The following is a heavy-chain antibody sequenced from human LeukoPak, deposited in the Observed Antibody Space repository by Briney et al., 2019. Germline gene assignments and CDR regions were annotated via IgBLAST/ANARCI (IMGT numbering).Heavy chain of an antibody. CDR3: AKGAVAGKGFDY. V-gene: IGHV3-30*18. Sequence: GGSLRLSCAASGFTFSSYGMHWVRQAPGKGLEWVAVISYDGSNKYYADSVKGRFTISRDNSKNTLYLQMNSLRAEDTAVYYCAKGAVAGKGFDYWGQGTLVTVSS. CDR1: GFTFSSYG. CDR2: ISYDGSNK. J-gene: IGHJ4*02. D-gene: IGHD6-19*01.